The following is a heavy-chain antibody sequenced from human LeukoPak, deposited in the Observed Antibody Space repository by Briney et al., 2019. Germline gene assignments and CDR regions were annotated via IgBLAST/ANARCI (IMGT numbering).Heavy chain of an antibody. CDR2: IYSGGST. V-gene: IGHV3-66*01. Sequence: PGGSLRLSCAASGFTVSSNYMSRVRQAPGKALEWVSVIYSGGSTYYADSVKGRFTISRDNSKNTLYLQMNSLRAEDTAVYYCARSSGSYYYYGMDVWGQGTTVTVSS. D-gene: IGHD3-10*01. J-gene: IGHJ6*02. CDR3: ARSSGSYYYYGMDV. CDR1: GFTVSSNY.